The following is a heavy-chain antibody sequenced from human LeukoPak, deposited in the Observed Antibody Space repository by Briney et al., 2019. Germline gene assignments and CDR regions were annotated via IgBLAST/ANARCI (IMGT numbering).Heavy chain of an antibody. D-gene: IGHD7-27*01. J-gene: IGHJ4*02. Sequence: KSSETLSLTCTVSGASVTDYYWSWIRQSPGKGLEWVGYIYYTGTSYNPPLQSRVTISADTSKNQFSLKLISVTAADTAVYYCASRKLGNDYWGQGTLVTVSS. CDR3: ASRKLGNDY. CDR2: IYYTGT. CDR1: GASVTDYY. V-gene: IGHV4-59*02.